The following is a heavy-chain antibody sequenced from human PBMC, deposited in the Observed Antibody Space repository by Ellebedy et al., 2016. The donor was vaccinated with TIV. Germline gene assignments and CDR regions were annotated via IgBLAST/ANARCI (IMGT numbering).Heavy chain of an antibody. CDR1: GGSFSGYF. D-gene: IGHD3-10*01. J-gene: IGHJ4*02. Sequence: MPSETLSLTCAVSGGSFSGYFWSWIRQTPGKGLEWIGEINPSGTPNYNPSLKSRVTMSVDTPKKQFSLRLTSVTAADTAVYYCARARGQYPYGSGSYFTNWGQGNMVTVSS. CDR3: ARARGQYPYGSGSYFTN. V-gene: IGHV4-34*01. CDR2: INPSGTP.